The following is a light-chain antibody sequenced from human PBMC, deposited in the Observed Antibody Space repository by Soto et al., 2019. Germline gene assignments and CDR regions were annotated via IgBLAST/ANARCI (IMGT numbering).Light chain of an antibody. V-gene: IGKV3-15*01. CDR2: DTS. J-gene: IGKJ4*01. CDR3: QPYNNWPLT. CDR1: QSVSSY. Sequence: VLTQSSGTPPFPSRERATLSCRASQSVSSYLAWYQHKPGQTPRLLIYDTSTRATGVPTRFSGSRSGAEFTLTINSLQSEDFAVYYCQPYNNWPLTFGGGTKVDIK.